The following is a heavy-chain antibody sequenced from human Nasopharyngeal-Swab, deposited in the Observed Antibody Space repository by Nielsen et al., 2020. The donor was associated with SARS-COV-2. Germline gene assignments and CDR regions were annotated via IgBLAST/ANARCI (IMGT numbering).Heavy chain of an antibody. D-gene: IGHD6-19*01. J-gene: IGHJ5*02. V-gene: IGHV4-34*01. CDR1: GGSSSGYY. CDR3: ARGHIAVEERSDWFDP. Sequence: SETLSLTCAVYGGSSSGYYWSWIRQPPGKGLEWIGEINHSGSTNYNPSLKSRVTISVDTSKNQFSLKLSSVTAADTAVYYCARGHIAVEERSDWFDPWGQGTLVTVSS. CDR2: INHSGST.